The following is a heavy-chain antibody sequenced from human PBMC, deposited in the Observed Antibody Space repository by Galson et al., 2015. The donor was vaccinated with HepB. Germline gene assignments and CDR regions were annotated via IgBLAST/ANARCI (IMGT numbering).Heavy chain of an antibody. D-gene: IGHD3-3*02. CDR3: AEDRKASPDILDYYYYMDV. Sequence: SLRLSCAASGFTFSSYAMSWVRQAPGKGLEWVSAISGSGGSTYYADSVKGRFTISRDNSKNTLYLQMNSLRAEDTAVYYCAEDRKASPDILDYYYYMDVWGKGTTVTVSS. CDR1: GFTFSSYA. V-gene: IGHV3-23*01. CDR2: ISGSGGST. J-gene: IGHJ6*03.